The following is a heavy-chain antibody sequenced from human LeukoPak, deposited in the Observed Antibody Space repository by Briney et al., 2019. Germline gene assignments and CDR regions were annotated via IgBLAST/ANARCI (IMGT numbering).Heavy chain of an antibody. CDR3: ARGTYYYDSSGYYSLFDY. CDR2: ISSSSSTI. V-gene: IGHV3-48*01. Sequence: GGSLRLSCAASGFTFSSYSMNWVRQAPGKGLEWASYISSSSSTIYYADSVKGRFTISRDNAKNSLYLQMNSLRAEDTAVYYCARGTYYYDSSGYYSLFDYWGQGTLVTVSS. CDR1: GFTFSSYS. J-gene: IGHJ4*02. D-gene: IGHD3-22*01.